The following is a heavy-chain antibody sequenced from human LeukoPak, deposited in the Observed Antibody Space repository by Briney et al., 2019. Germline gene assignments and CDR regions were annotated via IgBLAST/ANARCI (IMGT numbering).Heavy chain of an antibody. J-gene: IGHJ4*02. D-gene: IGHD2-2*01. V-gene: IGHV4-34*01. CDR1: GGSISSYY. CDR2: INHSGST. Sequence: ASETLSLTCTVSGGSISSYYWSWIRQPPGKGLEWIGEINHSGSTNYNPSLKSRVTISVDTSKNQFSLKLSSVTAADTAVYYCARCWIFGSSTSCHYFDYWGQGTLVTVSS. CDR3: ARCWIFGSSTSCHYFDY.